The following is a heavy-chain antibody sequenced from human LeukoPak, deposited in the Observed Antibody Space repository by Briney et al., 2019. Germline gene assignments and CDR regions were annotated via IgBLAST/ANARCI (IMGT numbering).Heavy chain of an antibody. CDR2: ISSNGGST. CDR3: AREADSPNAFDI. D-gene: IGHD3-22*01. J-gene: IGHJ3*02. Sequence: GGSPRLSCAASGFTFSSYAMHWVRQAPGKGLEYVSAISSNGGSTYYANSVKGRFTISRDNAKNSLYLQMNSLRAEDTAVYYCAREADSPNAFDIWGQGTMVTVSS. V-gene: IGHV3-64*01. CDR1: GFTFSSYA.